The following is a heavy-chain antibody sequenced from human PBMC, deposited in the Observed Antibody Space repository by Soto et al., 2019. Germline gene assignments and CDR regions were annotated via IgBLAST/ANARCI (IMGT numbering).Heavy chain of an antibody. Sequence: GASVEVSCKASGYTFTAYGINWVRQAPGQGLEWMAWISVHNGKTNYAQKFQDRVTMTTDTSTSTAYMELRSLRSDDTAVYYCARASGSSYWFDPWCQGTLVTVS. CDR3: ARASGSSYWFDP. J-gene: IGHJ5*02. CDR2: ISVHNGKT. V-gene: IGHV1-18*01. CDR1: GYTFTAYG. D-gene: IGHD1-26*01.